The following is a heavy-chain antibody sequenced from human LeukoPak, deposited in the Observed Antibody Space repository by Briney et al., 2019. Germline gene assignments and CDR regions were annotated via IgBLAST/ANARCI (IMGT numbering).Heavy chain of an antibody. V-gene: IGHV4-59*13. CDR2: IYYSGST. J-gene: IGHJ6*02. Sequence: SETLSLTCTVSGGSISSYYWSWIRQPPGKGLEWIGYIYYSGSTDYNPSLKSRVTISVDTSKNQFSLKLSSVTTADTAVYFCARSYDSRAYFYYGVDVWGQGTTVTVSS. CDR3: ARSYDSRAYFYYGVDV. D-gene: IGHD3-22*01. CDR1: GGSISSYY.